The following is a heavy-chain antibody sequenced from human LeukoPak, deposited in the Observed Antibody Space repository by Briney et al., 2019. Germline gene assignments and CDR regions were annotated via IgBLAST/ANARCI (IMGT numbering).Heavy chain of an antibody. D-gene: IGHD2-15*01. CDR2: MNPNSGNT. J-gene: IGHJ5*02. Sequence: GASVKVSCKASGYTFTSYDINWVRQATGQGLEWMGWMNPNSGNTGYAQKFQGRVTMTRNTSISTAYMELSSLRSEDTAVYYCARGDDIVVVVAADNWFDPWGQGTLVTVSS. CDR1: GYTFTSYD. V-gene: IGHV1-8*02. CDR3: ARGDDIVVVVAADNWFDP.